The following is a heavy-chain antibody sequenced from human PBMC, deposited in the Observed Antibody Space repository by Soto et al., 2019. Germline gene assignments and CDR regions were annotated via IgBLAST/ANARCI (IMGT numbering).Heavy chain of an antibody. CDR1: GFTFSSHS. CDR2: ISGGSKSI. V-gene: IGHV3-48*02. J-gene: IGHJ6*02. CDR3: VRDSRRGYGMDV. Sequence: EVQLVESGGGLVQPGGSLRLSCVASGFTFSSHSMNWVRQAPGKGLEWVSYISGGSKSIYYAASVKGRFTISRDNAKNSLYLEMNSRRDEDTAVYSCVRDSRRGYGMDVWGPGTTVTVSS. D-gene: IGHD3-10*01.